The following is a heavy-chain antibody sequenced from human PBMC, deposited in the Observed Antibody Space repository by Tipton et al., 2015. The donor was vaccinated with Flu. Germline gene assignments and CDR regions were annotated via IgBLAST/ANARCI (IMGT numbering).Heavy chain of an antibody. J-gene: IGHJ4*02. CDR1: GFTFSTYS. Sequence: SLRLSCAASGFTFSTYSINWVRQAPGKGLEWVSYISRRSSSIYYADSVKGRFTIARDNAKNALYLQMNSLRGEDTAVYYCARGGFGYWGQGTLVTVSS. V-gene: IGHV3-48*01. CDR2: ISRRSSSI. CDR3: ARGGFGY.